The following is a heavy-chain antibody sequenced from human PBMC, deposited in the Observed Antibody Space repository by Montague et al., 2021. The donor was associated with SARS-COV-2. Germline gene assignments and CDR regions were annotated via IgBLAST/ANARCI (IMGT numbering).Heavy chain of an antibody. D-gene: IGHD4-23*01. CDR2: IVQDCYP. CDR3: ARARLPGVTATGHVLDY. Sequence: TLSLTCAVSAASISRGASSLTWFRKPTGKGPAALGCIVQDCYPDYNPSLWNRGTISLDTSKNQFSLNLTSVAAADTVVYYCARARLPGVTATGHVLDYWGQGALVTVA. CDR1: AASISRGASS. J-gene: IGHJ4*02. V-gene: IGHV4-30-2*01.